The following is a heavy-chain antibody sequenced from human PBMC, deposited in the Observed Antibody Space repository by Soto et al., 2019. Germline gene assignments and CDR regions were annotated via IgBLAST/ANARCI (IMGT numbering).Heavy chain of an antibody. Sequence: SGPTLVNPTETLTLTCTVSGLSLSNGKLGVSWIRQPPGKALEWLAHIFSNDDKSYSTSLRSRVTISKDTSRSQVVLTMTNMDPLDSATYYCALIKDCRTTDCYLAWFDPWCQGTLVTVSS. D-gene: IGHD2-15*01. CDR3: ALIKDCRTTDCYLAWFDP. CDR2: IFSNDDK. CDR1: GLSLSNGKLG. V-gene: IGHV2-26*01. J-gene: IGHJ5*02.